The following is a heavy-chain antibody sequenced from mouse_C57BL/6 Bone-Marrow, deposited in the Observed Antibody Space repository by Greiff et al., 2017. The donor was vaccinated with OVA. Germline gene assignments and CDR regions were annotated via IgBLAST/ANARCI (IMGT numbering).Heavy chain of an antibody. CDR3: ARHGYDGYSHWYFDV. V-gene: IGHV5-2*01. J-gene: IGHJ1*03. D-gene: IGHD2-3*01. Sequence: EVQWVESGGGLVQPGESLKLSCESNEYEFPSHDMSWVRKTPEKRLELVAAINSDGGSTYYPDTMERRFIISRDNTKKTLYLQMSSLRSEDTALYYCARHGYDGYSHWYFDVWGTGTTVTVSS. CDR1: EYEFPSHD. CDR2: INSDGGST.